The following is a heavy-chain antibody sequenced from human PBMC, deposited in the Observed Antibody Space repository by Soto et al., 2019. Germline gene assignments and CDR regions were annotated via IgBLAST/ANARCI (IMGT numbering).Heavy chain of an antibody. CDR3: ARGGGPYVWFNEF. CDR2: IIPVFGTT. V-gene: IGHV1-69*13. J-gene: IGHJ4*02. CDR1: GGLFSSFA. Sequence: SVKVSCKDSGGLFSSFAISWVRQAPGEGLEWLGGIIPVFGTTNYAEKFQGRVTITADESTNTAYMELTSLASGDTAIYYCARGGGPYVWFNEFWGQGTLVTVS. D-gene: IGHD3-16*01.